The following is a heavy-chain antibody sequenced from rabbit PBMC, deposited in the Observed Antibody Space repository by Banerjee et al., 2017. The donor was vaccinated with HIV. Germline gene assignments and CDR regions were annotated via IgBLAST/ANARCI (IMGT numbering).Heavy chain of an antibody. Sequence: QEQLEESGGDLVKPGASLTLTCTASGFTISSNCICWVRQAPGKGLEWIACIYAGSTWYASWAKGRFTISKTSSTTVTLQMTSLTAADTASYFCARDLAGVIGWNFNLWGPGTLVTVS. CDR3: ARDLAGVIGWNFNL. CDR1: GFTISSNC. V-gene: IGHV1S45*01. J-gene: IGHJ4*01. D-gene: IGHD4-1*01. CDR2: IYAGST.